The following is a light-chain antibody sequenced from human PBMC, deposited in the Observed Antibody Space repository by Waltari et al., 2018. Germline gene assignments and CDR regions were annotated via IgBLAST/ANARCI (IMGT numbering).Light chain of an antibody. J-gene: IGLJ1*01. CDR2: DVS. CDR1: FRDIGSYDS. Sequence: QSALTQPASVSGSQGQSITVSCTGPFRDIGSYDSTSWYQQHPGEAPKLIIYDVSNRPLGVSSRFSGSKSDNTASLTISGLQAEDDADYDCNSYTATGPLFGSGTTVIVL. V-gene: IGLV2-14*03. CDR3: NSYTATGPL.